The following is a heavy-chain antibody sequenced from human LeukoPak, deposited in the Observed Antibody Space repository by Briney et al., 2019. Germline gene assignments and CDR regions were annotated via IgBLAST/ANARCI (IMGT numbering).Heavy chain of an antibody. J-gene: IGHJ6*02. V-gene: IGHV3-21*01. CDR1: GFTFSSYS. CDR3: ARVTYYYDSSGYSSGGRSYYYGMDV. Sequence: GGSLGLSCAASGFTFSSYSMNWVRQAPGKGLEWVSSISSSSSYIYYADSVKGRFTISRDNAKNSLYLQMNSLRAEDTAVYYCARVTYYYDSSGYSSGGRSYYYGMDVWGQGTTVTVSS. CDR2: ISSSSSYI. D-gene: IGHD3-22*01.